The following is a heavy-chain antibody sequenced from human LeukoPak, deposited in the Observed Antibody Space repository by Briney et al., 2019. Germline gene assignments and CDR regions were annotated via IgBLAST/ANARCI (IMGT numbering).Heavy chain of an antibody. V-gene: IGHV3-48*01. CDR1: GFTFSSYS. J-gene: IGHJ5*02. Sequence: GGSLRLSCAASGFTFSSYSMNWVRQAPGKGLEWVSYISSSSSTIYYADSVKGRFTISRDNSKNTLYLQMNSLRAEDTAVYYCARGLGYYDILTGPALNWFDPWGQGTLVTVSS. D-gene: IGHD3-9*01. CDR2: ISSSSSTI. CDR3: ARGLGYYDILTGPALNWFDP.